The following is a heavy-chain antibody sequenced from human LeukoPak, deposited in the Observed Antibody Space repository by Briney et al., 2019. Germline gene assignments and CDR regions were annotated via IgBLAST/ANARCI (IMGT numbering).Heavy chain of an antibody. V-gene: IGHV4-59*01. J-gene: IGHJ6*04. CDR1: GGSISSYY. Sequence: PSETLSLTCTVSGGSISSYYWSWLRQPPGKGLEWIGYIYYSGSTNYNPSLKSRVTISVDTSKNQFSLKMSSVTAADTAVYYCARFDGYYGMDVWGKGTTVTVSS. D-gene: IGHD5-24*01. CDR2: IYYSGST. CDR3: ARFDGYYGMDV.